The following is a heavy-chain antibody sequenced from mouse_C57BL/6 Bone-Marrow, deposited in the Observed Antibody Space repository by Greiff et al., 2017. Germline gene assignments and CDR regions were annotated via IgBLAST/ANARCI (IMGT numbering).Heavy chain of an antibody. CDR1: GYTFTSYG. V-gene: IGHV1-81*01. CDR2: IYPRSGNT. Sequence: VKLMESGAELARPGASVKLSCKASGYTFTSYGISWVKQRTGQGLEWIGEIYPRSGNTYHNEKFKGKATLTADKSSSTAYMELRSLTSEDSAVYFCARFAYYSNYLYYAMDYWGQGTSVTVSS. CDR3: ARFAYYSNYLYYAMDY. J-gene: IGHJ4*01. D-gene: IGHD2-5*01.